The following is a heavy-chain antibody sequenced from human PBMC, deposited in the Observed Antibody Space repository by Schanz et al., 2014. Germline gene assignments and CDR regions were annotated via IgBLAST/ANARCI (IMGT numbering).Heavy chain of an antibody. J-gene: IGHJ4*02. V-gene: IGHV3-23*04. CDR3: VKTDAGWRFDY. Sequence: EVQLVESGGGLVQPGGSLRLSCATSGFTFSTYAMSWVRQAPGKGLEWVSGISGSGVITYYEDSVRGRFTISRDNSRNTVYLQMNNVGVDDTATYYCVKTDAGWRFDYWGQGTLVTVSS. CDR2: ISGSGVIT. CDR1: GFTFSTYA. D-gene: IGHD6-19*01.